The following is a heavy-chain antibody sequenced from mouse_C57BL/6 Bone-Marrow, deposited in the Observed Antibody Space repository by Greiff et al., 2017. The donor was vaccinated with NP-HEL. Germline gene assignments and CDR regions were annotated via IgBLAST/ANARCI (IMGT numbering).Heavy chain of an antibody. J-gene: IGHJ3*01. CDR3: TRWGWLLRWFAY. D-gene: IGHD2-3*01. CDR2: IVPETGGT. CDR1: GYTFTDYE. V-gene: IGHV1-15*01. Sequence: QVQLQQSGAELVRPGASVTLSCKASGYTFTDYEMHWVKQTPVHGLEWIGAIVPETGGTAYNQKFKGKAILTADKSSSTAYMELRSLTSEDSAVYYCTRWGWLLRWFAYWGQGTLVTVSA.